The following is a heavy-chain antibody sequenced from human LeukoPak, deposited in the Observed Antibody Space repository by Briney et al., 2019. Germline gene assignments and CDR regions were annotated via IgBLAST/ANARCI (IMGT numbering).Heavy chain of an antibody. Sequence: PSETLSLTCGVYGGSFSGYYWTWIRQPPRKGLEWIGEINHSGSTNYNPSLKSRFTISVDTSKNHFSLKLTSVTAADTAVYYCARRLDLWGRGTLVTVSS. J-gene: IGHJ2*01. CDR1: GGSFSGYY. CDR2: INHSGST. V-gene: IGHV4-34*01. CDR3: ARRLDL.